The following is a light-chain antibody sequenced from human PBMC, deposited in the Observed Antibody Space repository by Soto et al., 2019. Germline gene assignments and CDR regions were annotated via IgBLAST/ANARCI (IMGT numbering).Light chain of an antibody. CDR1: QSVSSY. CDR3: QERWNWGHT. Sequence: EIVLTQSPATLSLSPGERATLSCRASQSVSSYLAWYQQKPGQAPRLLIYDASNRATGIPARFSGSGSGTGFTLTNRSLVPEDFAVYYRQERWNWGHTFGGGTKVEIK. J-gene: IGKJ4*01. V-gene: IGKV3-11*01. CDR2: DAS.